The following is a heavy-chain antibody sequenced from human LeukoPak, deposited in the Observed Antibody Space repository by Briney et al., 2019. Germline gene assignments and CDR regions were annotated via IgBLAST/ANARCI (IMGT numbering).Heavy chain of an antibody. CDR1: GGSFSGYY. CDR3: ARLGSEYYYYMDV. V-gene: IGHV4-34*01. CDR2: INHSGST. J-gene: IGHJ6*03. Sequence: PSETLSLTCAVYGGSFSGYYWSWIRQPPEKGLEWIGEINHSGSTNYNPSLKSRVTISVDTSKNQFSLKLSSVTAADTAVYYCARLGSEYYYYMDVWGKGTTVTVSS.